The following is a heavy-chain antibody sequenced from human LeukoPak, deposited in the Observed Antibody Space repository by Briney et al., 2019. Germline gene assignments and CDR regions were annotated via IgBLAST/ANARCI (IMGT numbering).Heavy chain of an antibody. CDR2: INHSGSN. D-gene: IGHD6-13*01. CDR1: GGSFSGYY. J-gene: IGHJ6*04. Sequence: SETLSLTCDVYGGSFSGYYWSWIRQPPGKGLEWIGGINHSGSNNYNPSLKSRVTISVDTSKNQFSLKLSSVTAADTAVYYCARVNAAAARTRTTKYYGMDVWGKGTTVTVSS. V-gene: IGHV4-34*01. CDR3: ARVNAAAARTRTTKYYGMDV.